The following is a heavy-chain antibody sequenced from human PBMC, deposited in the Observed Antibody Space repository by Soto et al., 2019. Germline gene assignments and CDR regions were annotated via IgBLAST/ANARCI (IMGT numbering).Heavy chain of an antibody. J-gene: IGHJ3*02. D-gene: IGHD1-7*01. Sequence: HSGGSLRLSCAASGFTFSSYSMNWVRQAPGKGLEWVSYISSSSSTIYYADSVKGRFTISRDNAKNSLYLQMNSLRAEDTAVYYGARETGTTDAFEIWGQGTMVTGSS. CDR1: GFTFSSYS. CDR2: ISSSSSTI. CDR3: ARETGTTDAFEI. V-gene: IGHV3-48*01.